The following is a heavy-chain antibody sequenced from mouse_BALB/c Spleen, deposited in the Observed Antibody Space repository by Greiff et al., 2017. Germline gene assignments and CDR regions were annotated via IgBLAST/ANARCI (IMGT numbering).Heavy chain of an antibody. V-gene: IGHV5-6-3*01. CDR3: ARDQGYGSSYWFAY. Sequence: EVMLVESGGGLVKPGGSLKLSCAASGFTFSSYAMSWVRQSPEKRLEWVAEISNGGRTYYPDSVKGRFTISRDNAKNTLYLQMSSLKSEDTAMYYCARDQGYGSSYWFAYWGQGTLVTVSA. D-gene: IGHD1-1*01. CDR2: ISNGGRT. J-gene: IGHJ3*01. CDR1: GFTFSSYA.